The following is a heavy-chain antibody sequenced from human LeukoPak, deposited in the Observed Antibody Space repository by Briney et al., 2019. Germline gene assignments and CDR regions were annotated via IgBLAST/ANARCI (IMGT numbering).Heavy chain of an antibody. Sequence: SETLSLTCAVYGGSFSGYYWSWIRQLPGKGLEWIGEINHSGSTNYNPSLKSRVTISVDTSKNQFSLKLSSVTAADTAVYYCARGYVSTRARYSGSSRSFDYWGQGTLVTVSS. CDR2: INHSGST. CDR3: ARGYVSTRARYSGSSRSFDY. J-gene: IGHJ4*02. V-gene: IGHV4-34*01. CDR1: GGSFSGYY. D-gene: IGHD1-26*01.